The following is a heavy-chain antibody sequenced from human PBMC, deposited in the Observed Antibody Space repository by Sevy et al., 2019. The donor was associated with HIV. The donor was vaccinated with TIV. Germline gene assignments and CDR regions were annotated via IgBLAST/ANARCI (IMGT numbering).Heavy chain of an antibody. D-gene: IGHD3-22*01. Sequence: GESLKISCKGSGYSFTSYWIGWVRQMPGKGLEWMGIIYPGDSDTRYSPSFQGQVTISADKSISTAYLQWSSLKASDTAMYYCARPYYYDSSGHIGDYFDYWGQGTLVTVSS. J-gene: IGHJ4*02. CDR3: ARPYYYDSSGHIGDYFDY. CDR1: GYSFTSYW. V-gene: IGHV5-51*01. CDR2: IYPGDSDT.